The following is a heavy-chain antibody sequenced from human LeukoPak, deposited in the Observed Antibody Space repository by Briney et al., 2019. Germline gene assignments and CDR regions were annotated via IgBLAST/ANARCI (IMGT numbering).Heavy chain of an antibody. CDR3: AKTVVVTGEHAFEI. J-gene: IGHJ3*02. CDR2: IIPIFGTA. Sequence: GAPVKVSCKASGGTFSSYAISWVRQAPGQGLEWMGGIIPIFGTANYAQKFQGRVTITADESTSTAYMELSSLRSEDTAVYYCAKTVVVTGEHAFEIWGQGTRVTVSS. CDR1: GGTFSSYA. V-gene: IGHV1-69*13. D-gene: IGHD2-21*02.